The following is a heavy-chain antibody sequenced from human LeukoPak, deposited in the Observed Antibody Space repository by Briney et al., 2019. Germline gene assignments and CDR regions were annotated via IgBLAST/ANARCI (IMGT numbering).Heavy chain of an antibody. J-gene: IGHJ5*02. CDR2: IYHSGST. CDR3: ARVPFGVVIEWFDP. Sequence: SETLSLTCTVSGGSISSGGYYWSWIRQPPGRGLEWIGYIYHSGSTYYNPSLKSRVTISVDTSKNQFSLKLSSVTAADTAVYYCARVPFGVVIEWFDPWGQGTLVTVSS. D-gene: IGHD3-3*01. V-gene: IGHV4-30-2*01. CDR1: GGSISSGGYY.